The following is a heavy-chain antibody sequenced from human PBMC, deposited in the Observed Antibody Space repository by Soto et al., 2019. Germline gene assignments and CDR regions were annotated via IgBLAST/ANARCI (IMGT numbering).Heavy chain of an antibody. D-gene: IGHD4-17*01. J-gene: IGHJ4*02. V-gene: IGHV3-33*01. CDR3: ARGDLSTTVVTTDY. CDR1: GGTFSTYG. Sequence: SLRLSGASSGGTFSTYGMHWVLQAPGKGLEWVAVIWYDGSNKYYADSVKGRFTISRDNSKNTLYLQMNSLRAEDTAVYYCARGDLSTTVVTTDYWGQGTLVTVSS. CDR2: IWYDGSNK.